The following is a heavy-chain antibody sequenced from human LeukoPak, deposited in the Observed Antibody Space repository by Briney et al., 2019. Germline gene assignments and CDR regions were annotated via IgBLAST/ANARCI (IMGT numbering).Heavy chain of an antibody. Sequence: KPSETLSLTCAVSGFSISSGYFWAWIRQSPGKGLEWIGSIFHSGITYYNPSLKSRITISVDTSKNQFSLRLSPVTAADTAVYYCARRISTRRGETCSSTSCYFDYWGQGTLVTVSS. V-gene: IGHV4-38-2*01. CDR1: GFSISSGYF. CDR2: IFHSGIT. D-gene: IGHD2-2*01. J-gene: IGHJ4*02. CDR3: ARRISTRRGETCSSTSCYFDY.